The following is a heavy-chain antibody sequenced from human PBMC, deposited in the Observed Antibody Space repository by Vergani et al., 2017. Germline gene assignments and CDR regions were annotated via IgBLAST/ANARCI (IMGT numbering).Heavy chain of an antibody. J-gene: IGHJ3*02. V-gene: IGHV1-18*01. CDR1: GYTFTSYG. CDR3: ARENIVVVPAGIDAFDI. D-gene: IGHD2-2*01. CDR2: ISAYNGNT. Sequence: QVQLVQSGAEVKKPGASVKVSCKASGYTFTSYGISWVRQAPGQGLEWMGWISAYNGNTNYAQKVQGRVTMTTDKSTSTAYMELRSLRSDDTAVYYCARENIVVVPAGIDAFDIWGQGTMVTVSS.